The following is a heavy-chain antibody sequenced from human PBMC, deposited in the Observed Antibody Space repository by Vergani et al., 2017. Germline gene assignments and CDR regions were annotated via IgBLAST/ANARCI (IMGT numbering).Heavy chain of an antibody. CDR1: GGSISSSSYY. D-gene: IGHD3-10*01. CDR2: IYYSGST. V-gene: IGHV4-39*07. CDR3: ARDIVVISYGSGKMGMDV. Sequence: QLQLQESGPGLVKPSETLSLTCTVSGGSISSSSYYWGWIRQPPGKGLEWIGSIYYSGSTYYNPSLKSRVTISVDTSKNQFSLKLSSVTAADTAVYYCARDIVVISYGSGKMGMDVWGQGTTVTVSS. J-gene: IGHJ6*02.